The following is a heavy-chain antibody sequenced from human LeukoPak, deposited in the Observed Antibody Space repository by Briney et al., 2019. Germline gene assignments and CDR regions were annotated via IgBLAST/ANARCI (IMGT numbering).Heavy chain of an antibody. J-gene: IGHJ3*02. V-gene: IGHV1-18*01. Sequence: ASVKVSCKASGYTFTSYGISWVRQAPGQGLEWMGWISAYNGNTNYAQKLQGRVTMTTDTSTSTAYMELRSLRSDDTAVYFCARDPGTGYFHERDTYNPGAFDIWGQGRMVIVSS. CDR2: ISAYNGNT. CDR3: ARDPGTGYFHERDTYNPGAFDI. CDR1: GYTFTSYG. D-gene: IGHD3-9*01.